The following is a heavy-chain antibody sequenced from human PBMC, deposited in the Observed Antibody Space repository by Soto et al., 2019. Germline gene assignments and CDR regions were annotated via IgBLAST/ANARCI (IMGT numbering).Heavy chain of an antibody. J-gene: IGHJ4*01. CDR3: ARERKGFGYIEY. D-gene: IGHD3-16*01. CDR1: GSITGHY. Sequence: LSLTCSVSGSITGHYWSWIRQPPGRRLEWIGYIFHGGTTKYNPSLRSRVTLSLDTSKNQLSLSLTSVTAADTALYYCARERKGFGYIEYWGQGALVTVSS. V-gene: IGHV4-59*11. CDR2: IFHGGTT.